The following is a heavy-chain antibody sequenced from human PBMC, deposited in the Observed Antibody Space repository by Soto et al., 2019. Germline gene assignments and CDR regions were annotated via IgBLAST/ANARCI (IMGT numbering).Heavy chain of an antibody. CDR1: GFTFSSYA. CDR2: ISGSGGST. J-gene: IGHJ4*02. V-gene: IGHV3-23*01. D-gene: IGHD3-3*01. CDR3: AKDPTIFGVGYYFDY. Sequence: EVQLLESGGGLVQPGGSLRLSCAASGFTFSSYAMSWVRQAPGEGLEWVSAISGSGGSTYYAASVKGRFTISRDNSKNTLYLQMNSLRAEDTAVYYCAKDPTIFGVGYYFDYWGQGTLVTVSS.